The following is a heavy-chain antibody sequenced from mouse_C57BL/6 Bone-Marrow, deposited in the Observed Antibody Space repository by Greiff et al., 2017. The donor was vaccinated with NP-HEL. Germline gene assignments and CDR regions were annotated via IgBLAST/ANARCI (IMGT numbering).Heavy chain of an antibody. D-gene: IGHD1-1*01. V-gene: IGHV5-17*01. CDR1: GFTFSDYG. J-gene: IGHJ2*01. CDR2: ISSGSSTI. CDR3: ARRRYYGFDY. Sequence: EVQLVESGGGLVKPGGSLKLSCAASGFTFSDYGMHWVRQAPEKGLEWVAYISSGSSTIYYAATVKGRFTISRDNAKNTLFLQMTSLRSEDTAMYYCARRRYYGFDYWGKGTTLTVSS.